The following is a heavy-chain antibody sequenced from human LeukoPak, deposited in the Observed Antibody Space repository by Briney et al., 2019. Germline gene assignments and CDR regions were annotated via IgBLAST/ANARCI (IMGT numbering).Heavy chain of an antibody. D-gene: IGHD3-10*01. V-gene: IGHV4-34*01. CDR2: INHSGST. Sequence: PSETLSLTCAVYGGSFSGYYWSWIRQPPGKGLEWIGEINHSGSTNYNPSPKSRVTISVDTSKNQFSLKLSSVTAADTAVYYCARGPRITMVRGVIIPNWFDPWGQGTLVTVSS. CDR3: ARGPRITMVRGVIIPNWFDP. CDR1: GGSFSGYY. J-gene: IGHJ5*02.